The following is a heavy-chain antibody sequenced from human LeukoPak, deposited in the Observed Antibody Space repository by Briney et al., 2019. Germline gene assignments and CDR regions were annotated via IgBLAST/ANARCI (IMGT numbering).Heavy chain of an antibody. CDR2: ISSSSSYI. CDR3: ARVPEYCSSTSCSIDY. J-gene: IGHJ4*02. V-gene: IGHV3-21*01. Sequence: GGSLRLSCAASGFTFSNYAMSWVRQAPGKGLEWVSSISSSSSYIYYADSVKGRFTISRDNAKNSLYLQMNSLRAEDTAVYYCARVPEYCSSTSCSIDYWGQGTLVTVSS. CDR1: GFTFSNYA. D-gene: IGHD2-2*01.